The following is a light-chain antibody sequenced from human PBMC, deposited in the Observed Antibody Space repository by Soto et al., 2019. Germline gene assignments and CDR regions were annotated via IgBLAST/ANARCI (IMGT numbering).Light chain of an antibody. CDR1: QTISSW. CDR3: QHYNSYSEA. CDR2: KAS. V-gene: IGKV1-5*03. J-gene: IGKJ1*01. Sequence: DIQMTQSPSTLSGSVGDRVTITCRASQTISSWLAWYQQKPGKAPKLLIYKASTLKSGAPSRFSGSGFGTEFTLTISSLQPDDFATYYCQHYNSYSEAFGQGTKVDIK.